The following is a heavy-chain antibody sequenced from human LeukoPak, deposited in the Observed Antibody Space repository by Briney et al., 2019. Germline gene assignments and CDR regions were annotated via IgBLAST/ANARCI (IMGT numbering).Heavy chain of an antibody. CDR1: GGTFSSYA. CDR2: VIPILGIA. V-gene: IGHV1-69*04. Sequence: GASVKVSCKASGGTFSSYAISWVRQATGQGLEWMGRVIPILGIANYAQKFQGRVTITADKSTSTAYMELSSLRSEDTAVYYCARDESSYYYDSSGYYSYWGQGTLVTVSS. D-gene: IGHD3-22*01. CDR3: ARDESSYYYDSSGYYSY. J-gene: IGHJ4*02.